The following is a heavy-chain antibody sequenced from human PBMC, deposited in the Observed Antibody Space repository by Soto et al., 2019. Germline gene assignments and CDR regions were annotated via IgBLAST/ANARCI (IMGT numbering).Heavy chain of an antibody. J-gene: IGHJ5*02. Sequence: GGSLRLSCAASGFSFSTYDMNWVRQAPGKGLEWVSYISSGGQTIKSTDSVKGRFTISRDNAKNSLYLQMNSLRAEDTAVYYCAKDDPERGHWFDPWGQGTLVTVSS. CDR1: GFSFSTYD. CDR3: AKDDPERGHWFDP. CDR2: ISSGGQTI. V-gene: IGHV3-48*01.